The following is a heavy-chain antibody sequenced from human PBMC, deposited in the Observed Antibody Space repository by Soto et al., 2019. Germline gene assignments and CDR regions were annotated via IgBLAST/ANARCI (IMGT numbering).Heavy chain of an antibody. CDR2: INHSGST. D-gene: IGHD6-6*01. CDR3: ARGGRIAARPFLIWFEP. V-gene: IGHV4-34*01. J-gene: IGHJ5*02. CDR1: VGSFSGYY. Sequence: SETLSLTCAVYVGSFSGYYWSLIRQPPGKGLEWIGEINHSGSTNYNPSLKIRVTISVDTSKNHFSLKLSSVTAADTAVYYCARGGRIAARPFLIWFEPWGQGTMLTVSS.